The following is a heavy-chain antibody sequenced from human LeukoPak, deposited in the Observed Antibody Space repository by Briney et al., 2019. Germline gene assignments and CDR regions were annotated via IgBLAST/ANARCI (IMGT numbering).Heavy chain of an antibody. CDR2: IYYSGST. D-gene: IGHD3-3*01. CDR1: GGSISSGGYY. CDR3: ARCCYDFWSGYAGGP. Sequence: SETLSLTCTVSGGSISSGGYYWSWIRQHPGKGLEWIGYIYYSGSTYYNPSLKSRVTISVVTSKNQFSLKLSSVTAADTAVYYCARCCYDFWSGYAGGPWGQGTLVTVSS. V-gene: IGHV4-31*03. J-gene: IGHJ5*02.